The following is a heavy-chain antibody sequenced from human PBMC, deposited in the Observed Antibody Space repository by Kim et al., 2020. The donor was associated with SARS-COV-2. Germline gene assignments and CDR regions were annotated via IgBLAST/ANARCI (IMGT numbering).Heavy chain of an antibody. D-gene: IGHD5-18*01. V-gene: IGHV4-59*01. J-gene: IGHJ3*02. CDR3: ARDPATAMVGRAFDI. Sequence: PSLKSRVTLSVDTSKNQFSLKLSSVTAADTAVYYCARDPATAMVGRAFDIWGQGTMVTVSS.